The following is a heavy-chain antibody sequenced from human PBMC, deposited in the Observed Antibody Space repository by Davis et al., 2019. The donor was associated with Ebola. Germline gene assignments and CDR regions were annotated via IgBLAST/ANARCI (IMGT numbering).Heavy chain of an antibody. CDR3: ARDSFPEDGMDV. Sequence: GGSLRLSCATSGFTFDSYAMSWVRQAPGKGLEWVSVIYSGGDTYYTDSVKGRFTISRDSSKKTVYLQLNSLTPEDSALYYCARDSFPEDGMDVWGQGTTVTVSS. J-gene: IGHJ6*02. V-gene: IGHV3-23*03. CDR1: GFTFDSYA. CDR2: IYSGGDT.